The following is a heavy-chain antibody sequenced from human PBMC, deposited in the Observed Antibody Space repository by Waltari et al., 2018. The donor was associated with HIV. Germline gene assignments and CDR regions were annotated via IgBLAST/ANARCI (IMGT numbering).Heavy chain of an antibody. J-gene: IGHJ5*02. D-gene: IGHD6-13*01. V-gene: IGHV3-21*02. CDR3: ARDSRGTSWSLNWFDP. CDR2: IGSSGSFI. Sequence: EVQLVDSVGGLVKPGGSLILSRAASGLPFSDYRLNRVGQSPGKGLEWVSSIGSSGSFIYYADSVKGRFTISRDNAQNSMYLQMNNLRADDSAMYYCARDSRGTSWSLNWFDPWGQGTLVTVSS. CDR1: GLPFSDYR.